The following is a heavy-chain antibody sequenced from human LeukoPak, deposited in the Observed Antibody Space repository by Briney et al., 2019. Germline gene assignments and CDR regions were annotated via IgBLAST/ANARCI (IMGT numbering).Heavy chain of an antibody. J-gene: IGHJ3*02. CDR3: AKDRGNIVVVVAATSMIAFDI. CDR2: ISGSGGST. Sequence: GGSLRLSCAASGFTFSSYAMSCVRQAPGKGLEWLSAISGSGGSTYYADSVKGRFSISRDNSKNTLYLQMNSLRAEDTAVYYCAKDRGNIVVVVAATSMIAFDIWGQGTMVTVSS. CDR1: GFTFSSYA. V-gene: IGHV3-23*01. D-gene: IGHD2-15*01.